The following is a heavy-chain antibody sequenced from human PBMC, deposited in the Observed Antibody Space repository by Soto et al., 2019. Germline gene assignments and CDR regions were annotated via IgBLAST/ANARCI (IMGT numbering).Heavy chain of an antibody. Sequence: QITLKESGPTLVKPTQTLTLTCTFSGFSLSTFAVGVAWIRQPPGKALEWLALISWDDDKRYSPSLRSRLTITKDTSKNQVVLTMTNLDPADTATYYCAHRPQGSGSDEAGYFDLWGLGTLVTVSS. CDR1: GFSLSTFAVG. J-gene: IGHJ2*01. CDR3: AHRPQGSGSDEAGYFDL. CDR2: ISWDDDK. V-gene: IGHV2-5*02. D-gene: IGHD3-10*01.